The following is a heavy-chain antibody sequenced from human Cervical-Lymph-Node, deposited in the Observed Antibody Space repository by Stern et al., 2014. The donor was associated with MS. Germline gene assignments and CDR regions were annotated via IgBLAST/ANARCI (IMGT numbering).Heavy chain of an antibody. V-gene: IGHV4-4*02. CDR1: GGSISSSNW. D-gene: IGHD1-14*01. CDR3: ARELPDLNAFDI. J-gene: IGHJ3*02. CDR2: IYHSGGT. Sequence: QLQLQESGPGLVKPSGTLSLTCAVSGGSISSSNWWSLVRQSPGKGLEWIGGIYHSGGTKYSPAFESRVIISVDKSMNQVSLKLIYVTAADTSVYYCARELPDLNAFDIWGQGTMVTVSS.